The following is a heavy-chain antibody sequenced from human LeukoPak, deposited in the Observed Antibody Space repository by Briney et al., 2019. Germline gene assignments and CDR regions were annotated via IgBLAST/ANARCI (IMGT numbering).Heavy chain of an antibody. D-gene: IGHD5-24*01. Sequence: GGSLRLSCAASGFTFSSYGMHWVRQAPGKGLEWVAFIRYDGSNKYYADSVKGRFTISRDNSKNTLYLQMNSLRAEDTAVYYCARGVEMATNFDYWGQGTLVTVSS. V-gene: IGHV3-30*02. CDR2: IRYDGSNK. CDR1: GFTFSSYG. CDR3: ARGVEMATNFDY. J-gene: IGHJ4*02.